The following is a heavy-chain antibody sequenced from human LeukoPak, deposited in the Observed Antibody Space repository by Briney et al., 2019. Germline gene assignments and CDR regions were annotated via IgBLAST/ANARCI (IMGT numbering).Heavy chain of an antibody. CDR3: ARVITMVRGVIIDY. D-gene: IGHD3-10*01. V-gene: IGHV4-59*01. Sequence: SETLSLTCTVSGGSFSSYYWSWIRQPPGKGLEWIGYIYYSGSTNYNPSLKSRVTISVDTSKNQFSLKLSSVTAADTAVYYCARVITMVRGVIIDYWGQRTLVTVSS. CDR2: IYYSGST. CDR1: GGSFSSYY. J-gene: IGHJ4*02.